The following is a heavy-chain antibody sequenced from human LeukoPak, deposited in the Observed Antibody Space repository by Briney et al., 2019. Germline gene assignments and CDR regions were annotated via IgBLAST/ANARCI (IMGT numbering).Heavy chain of an antibody. CDR3: ARDPPPHYGGGDCYSS. V-gene: IGHV3-53*01. CDR2: IYSGGST. D-gene: IGHD2-21*02. J-gene: IGHJ1*01. CDR1: RFTVSSNY. Sequence: QPGGSLRLSCAASRFTVSSNYMSWVRQAPGKGLEWVSVIYSGGSTYYADSVKGRFTISRDNSKNTLYLQMNSLRAEDTAVYYCARDPPPHYGGGDCYSSWGQGTLVTVSS.